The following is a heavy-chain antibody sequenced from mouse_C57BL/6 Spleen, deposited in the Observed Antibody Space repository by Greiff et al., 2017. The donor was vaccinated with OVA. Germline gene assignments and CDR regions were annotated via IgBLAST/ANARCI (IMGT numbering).Heavy chain of an antibody. J-gene: IGHJ2*01. Sequence: EVQGVESGGDLVKPGGSLKLSCAASGFTFSSYGMSWVRQTPDKRLEWVATISSGGSYTYYPDSVKGRFTISRDNARNTLYLQMSSLKSEDTAMYYCARITTVRGDYFDYWGQGTTLTVSS. CDR2: ISSGGSYT. V-gene: IGHV5-6*01. CDR3: ARITTVRGDYFDY. D-gene: IGHD1-1*01. CDR1: GFTFSSYG.